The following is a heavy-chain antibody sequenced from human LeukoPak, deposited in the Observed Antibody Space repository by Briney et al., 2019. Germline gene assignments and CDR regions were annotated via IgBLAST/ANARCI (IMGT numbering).Heavy chain of an antibody. D-gene: IGHD1-1*01. Sequence: GGSLRPSCAASGFAFSSYPLHWVRQTPGKGLEWVAIISYDADNKYYADSVRGRFTISRDNSKNTLYLQMDSLTSEDTAVYYCARDQGEDDFHYYNGMDVWGQGTTVIVSS. CDR1: GFAFSSYP. CDR3: ARDQGEDDFHYYNGMDV. J-gene: IGHJ6*02. V-gene: IGHV3-30*04. CDR2: ISYDADNK.